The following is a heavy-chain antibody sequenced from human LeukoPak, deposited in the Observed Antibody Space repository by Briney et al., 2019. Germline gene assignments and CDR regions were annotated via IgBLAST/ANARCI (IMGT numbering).Heavy chain of an antibody. V-gene: IGHV1-18*01. CDR3: ARAVYYYDSSGYYNY. CDR2: ISAYNGNT. J-gene: IGHJ4*02. D-gene: IGHD3-22*01. Sequence: ASVTVSCKASGYTFTSYGISWVRQAPGQGLEWMGWISAYNGNTSYAQKLQGRVTMTTDTSTSTAYMELRSLRSDDTAVYYCARAVYYYDSSGYYNYWGQGTLVTVSS. CDR1: GYTFTSYG.